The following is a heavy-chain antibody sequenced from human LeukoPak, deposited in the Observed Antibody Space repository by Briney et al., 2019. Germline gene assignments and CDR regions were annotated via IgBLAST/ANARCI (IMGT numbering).Heavy chain of an antibody. D-gene: IGHD1-7*01. CDR1: GYTFTSYG. CDR3: AGSGTTLFNWFDP. J-gene: IGHJ5*02. CDR2: IIPIFGTA. V-gene: IGHV1-69*05. Sequence: SVKVSCKASGYTFTSYGISWVRQAPGQGLEWMGGIIPIFGTANYAQKFQGRVTITTDESTSTAYMELSSLRSEDTAVYYCAGSGTTLFNWFDPWGQGTLVTVSS.